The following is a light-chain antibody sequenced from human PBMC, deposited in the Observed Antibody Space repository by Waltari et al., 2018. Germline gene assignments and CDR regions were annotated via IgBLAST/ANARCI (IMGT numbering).Light chain of an antibody. CDR2: ATS. Sequence: DIQMTQSPSSLSASVGDRVPITCRASQSISNYLIWYQQKPGKAPKLLIYATSTLQTGVPSRFSGSGSGTDFTLTISSLQPEDFATYFCQQDLHMPWTFGQGTKVDVK. V-gene: IGKV1-39*01. CDR3: QQDLHMPWT. J-gene: IGKJ1*01. CDR1: QSISNY.